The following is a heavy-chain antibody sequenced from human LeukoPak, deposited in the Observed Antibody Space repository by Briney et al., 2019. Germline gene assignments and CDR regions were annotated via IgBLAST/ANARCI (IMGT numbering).Heavy chain of an antibody. CDR3: ARGRIFGVVTQFDP. Sequence: GGSLRLSCAASGFTFSSYAMSWVHQAPGKGLEWVSAISGSGGSTYYADSVKGRFTISRDNSKTTLYLQMNSLRAEDTAVYYCARGRIFGVVTQFDPWGQGTLVTVSS. V-gene: IGHV3-23*01. CDR2: ISGSGGST. D-gene: IGHD3-3*01. CDR1: GFTFSSYA. J-gene: IGHJ5*02.